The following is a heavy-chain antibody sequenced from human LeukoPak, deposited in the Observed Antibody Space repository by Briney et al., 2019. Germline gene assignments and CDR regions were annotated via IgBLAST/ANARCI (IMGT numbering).Heavy chain of an antibody. CDR2: IYPGGSDT. CDR3: ARIPLRGRSPFDY. J-gene: IGHJ4*02. Sequence: GESLKISCKGSGYSFTSYWIGWVRQMPGKGLEWMGIIYPGGSDTRYSPSFQGQVTISADKSISTAYLQWSSLKASDTATYYCARIPLRGRSPFDYWGQGTLVTVSS. D-gene: IGHD1-26*01. V-gene: IGHV5-51*01. CDR1: GYSFTSYW.